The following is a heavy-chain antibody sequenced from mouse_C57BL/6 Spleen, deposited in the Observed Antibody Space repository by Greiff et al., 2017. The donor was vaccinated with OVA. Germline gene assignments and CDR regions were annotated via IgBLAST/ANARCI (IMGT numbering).Heavy chain of an antibody. J-gene: IGHJ2*01. Sequence: EVKLVESGPELVKPGASVKMSCKASGYTFTDYNMHWVKQSHGKSLEWIGYINPNNGGTSYNQKFKGKATLTVNKSSSTAYMELRSLTSEDSAVYYCARYDGYPYFDYWGQGTTLTVSS. V-gene: IGHV1-22*01. D-gene: IGHD2-3*01. CDR3: ARYDGYPYFDY. CDR1: GYTFTDYN. CDR2: INPNNGGT.